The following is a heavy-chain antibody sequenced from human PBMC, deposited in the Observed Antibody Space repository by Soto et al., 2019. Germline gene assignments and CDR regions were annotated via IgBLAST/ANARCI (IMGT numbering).Heavy chain of an antibody. D-gene: IGHD6-13*01. J-gene: IGHJ4*02. V-gene: IGHV4-34*01. CDR1: GGSLSGYY. CDR2: INHSGST. CDR3: ARGDNGYSRSWYFEY. Sequence: PSETLSLTCAVYGGSLSGYYWNWIRQPPGKGLEWIGEINHSGSTKYNPSLKSRVTISVDTSKNQFSLKLTSVTAADTAVYYCARGDNGYSRSWYFEYWGQGTLVTVSS.